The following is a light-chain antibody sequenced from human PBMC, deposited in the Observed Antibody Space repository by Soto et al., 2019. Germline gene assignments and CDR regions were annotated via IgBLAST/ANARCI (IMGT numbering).Light chain of an antibody. J-gene: IGKJ4*02. CDR3: QQLNSYPPT. Sequence: DIQLTQSPSFLSASVGDRVTITCRASQGISSYLAWYQEKPGKATKLLIYAASTLQSGVPSRLSGSGSGTECTLTISSLQPEDFGTYYCQQLNSYPPTFGGGTKVEIK. CDR2: AAS. V-gene: IGKV1-9*01. CDR1: QGISSY.